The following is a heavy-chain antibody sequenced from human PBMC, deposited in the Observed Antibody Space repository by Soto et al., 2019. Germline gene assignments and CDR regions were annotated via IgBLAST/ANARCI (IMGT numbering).Heavy chain of an antibody. Sequence: PGGSLRLSCAASGLPFSSYDMHLVRQATGKGLEWVSAIDTAGDTYYPGSVKGRFTISRENAKNSLYLQMNSLRAEDTAVYYCARSLPSGWYSPNWFDPWGQGTLVTVSS. J-gene: IGHJ5*02. CDR1: GLPFSSYD. CDR3: ARSLPSGWYSPNWFDP. V-gene: IGHV3-13*01. D-gene: IGHD6-19*01. CDR2: IDTAGDT.